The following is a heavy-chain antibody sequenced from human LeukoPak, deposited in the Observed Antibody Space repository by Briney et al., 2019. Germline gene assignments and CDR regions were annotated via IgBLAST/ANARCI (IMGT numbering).Heavy chain of an antibody. CDR2: MSPNSGDT. CDR1: GYTFTSYD. CDR3: ARVEGGSYFLDY. V-gene: IGHV1-8*01. Sequence: PGASVKVSCKASGYTFTSYDFNWVRQATGQRPEWMGWMSPNSGDTGYAQKFQGRVTMTRDTSTSTVYMELSSLRSEDTAVYYCARVEGGSYFLDYWGQGTLVTVSS. J-gene: IGHJ4*02. D-gene: IGHD1-26*01.